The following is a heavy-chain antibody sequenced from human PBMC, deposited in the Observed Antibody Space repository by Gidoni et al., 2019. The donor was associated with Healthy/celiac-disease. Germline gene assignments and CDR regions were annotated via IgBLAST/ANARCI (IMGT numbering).Heavy chain of an antibody. V-gene: IGHV3-30*18. CDR1: GFTFSSYG. CDR2: ISYDGSNK. Sequence: VQLVESGGGVVQTGRSLRLSCAASGFTFSSYGMHWVRQAPEKWLEWVAVISYDGSNKYYADSVKGRFTISRDNSKNTLYLQMNSLRAEDTAVYYCAKGDVDWNYVSVYYGMDVWGQGTTVTVSS. CDR3: AKGDVDWNYVSVYYGMDV. J-gene: IGHJ6*02. D-gene: IGHD1-7*01.